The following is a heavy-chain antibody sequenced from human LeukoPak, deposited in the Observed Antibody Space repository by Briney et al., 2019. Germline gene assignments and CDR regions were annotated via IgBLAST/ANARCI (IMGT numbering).Heavy chain of an antibody. D-gene: IGHD4-11*01. CDR2: IWSDGSNK. CDR3: AKDAQRGFDSSNSLEY. V-gene: IGHV3-33*06. J-gene: IGHJ4*02. Sequence: GGSLRLSCAASGFTFSHYGLHWVRQAPGKGLEWVAVIWSDGSNKYYADSVKGRLTISRDDSKKTLYLQMSSLRGEDTAVYYCAKDAQRGFDSSNSLEYWGQGTLVTVSS. CDR1: GFTFSHYG.